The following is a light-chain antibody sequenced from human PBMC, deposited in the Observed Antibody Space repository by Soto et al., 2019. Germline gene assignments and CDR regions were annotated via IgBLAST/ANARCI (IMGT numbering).Light chain of an antibody. CDR1: RTIGSH. V-gene: IGKV3-11*01. CDR2: EAS. J-gene: IGKJ5*01. Sequence: EIVLTQSPATLSLSPGERATLSCRASRTIGSHLAWYQHKPGQAPRLLMSEASNRAAGIPARFSGSGSGTDFTLTISTLEPEDFAVYYCQHRSEWPVSFGQGTRLEIK. CDR3: QHRSEWPVS.